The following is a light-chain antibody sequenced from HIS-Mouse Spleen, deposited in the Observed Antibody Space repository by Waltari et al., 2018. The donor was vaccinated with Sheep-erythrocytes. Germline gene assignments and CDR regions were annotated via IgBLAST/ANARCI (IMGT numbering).Light chain of an antibody. V-gene: IGLV2-23*01. CDR1: SSVVGSYNL. J-gene: IGLJ3*02. Sequence: QSALTRPASFPGPPGRSFTISGTGTSSVVGSYNLFSGYNKHPGKAPKPMIYEGSKRTSGVSNRFSGSKSGNTASLTISGLQAEDEADYYCCSYAGSSTPWVFGGGTKLTVL. CDR3: CSYAGSSTPWV. CDR2: EGS.